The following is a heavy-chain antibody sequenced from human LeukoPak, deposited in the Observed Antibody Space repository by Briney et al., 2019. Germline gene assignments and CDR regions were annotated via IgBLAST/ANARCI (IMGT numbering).Heavy chain of an antibody. D-gene: IGHD7-27*01. CDR2: FRGSCSGV. V-gene: IGHV3-21*05. Sequence: GGPLRLSCAASGFAFCDYSMNWVRQAPGKGLEGFANFRGSCSGVGSGNYYAGSVNGRFTIPRDNAKDYLYLQMNSLRAEDTAFYYCARDDTWGFDYWGQGALVTVSS. CDR3: ARDDTWGFDY. J-gene: IGHJ4*02. CDR1: GFAFCDYS.